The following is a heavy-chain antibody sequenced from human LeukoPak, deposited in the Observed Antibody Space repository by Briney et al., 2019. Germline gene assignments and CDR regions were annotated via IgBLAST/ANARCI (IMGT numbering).Heavy chain of an antibody. CDR2: INPNSGGT. V-gene: IGHV1-2*02. J-gene: IGHJ6*02. D-gene: IGHD3-9*01. Sequence: AASVKVSCKASGYTFTGYYMHWVRQAPGQGLEWMGWINPNSGGTNYAQKFQGRVTMTRDTSISTAYMELSRLRSDDTAVYYCARGRASVDYDILPGSGMDVWGQGTTVTVSS. CDR3: ARGRASVDYDILPGSGMDV. CDR1: GYTFTGYY.